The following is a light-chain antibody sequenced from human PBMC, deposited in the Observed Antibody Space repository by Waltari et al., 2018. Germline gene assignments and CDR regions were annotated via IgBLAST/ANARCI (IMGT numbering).Light chain of an antibody. J-gene: IGLJ3*02. CDR2: EDN. Sequence: SYELTQPPSVSVSPGQTAIITCSGDELDYKYTSWYRQRPGQSPVLILHEDNKRPSGIPDRFSGFSSGNIATLTISGTQAMDEAEYYCQAWDNTIVVFGGGTKLTVL. CDR1: ELDYKY. V-gene: IGLV3-1*01. CDR3: QAWDNTIVV.